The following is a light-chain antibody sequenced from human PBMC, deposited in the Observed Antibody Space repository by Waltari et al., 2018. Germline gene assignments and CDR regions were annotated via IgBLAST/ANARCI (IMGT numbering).Light chain of an antibody. CDR2: EAS. Sequence: SCRASQSVSRFVAWYQQKPGQAPRLLIFEASNRDTCIPARFSGSGSGTDFTLTISSLEPEDFAIYYCQQRGVWPITFGQGTRLEIK. V-gene: IGKV3-11*01. CDR3: QQRGVWPIT. J-gene: IGKJ5*01. CDR1: QSVSRF.